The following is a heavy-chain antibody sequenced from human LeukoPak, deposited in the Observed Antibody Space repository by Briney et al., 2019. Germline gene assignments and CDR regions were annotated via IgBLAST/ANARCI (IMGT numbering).Heavy chain of an antibody. D-gene: IGHD3-22*01. Sequence: GESLKISCKGSGYSFTSYWIGGVRQMPGKGLAWMGIIYPGDSDTRYSPSFQGQVTISADKSISTAYLQWSSLKASDTAMYYCARHFSYYDSSDQFGYWGQGTLVTVPS. V-gene: IGHV5-51*01. J-gene: IGHJ4*02. CDR3: ARHFSYYDSSDQFGY. CDR2: IYPGDSDT. CDR1: GYSFTSYW.